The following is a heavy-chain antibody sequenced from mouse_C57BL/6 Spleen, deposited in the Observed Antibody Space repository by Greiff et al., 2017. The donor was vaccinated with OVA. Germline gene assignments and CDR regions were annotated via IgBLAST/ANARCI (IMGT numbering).Heavy chain of an antibody. CDR1: GFSLTSYG. Sequence: VQVVESGPGLVAPSQSLSITCTVSGFSLTSYGVHWVRQPPGKGLEWLVVIWSDGSTTYNSALKSRLSISKDNSKSQVFLKMNSLQTDDTAMYYCARHDYSNPYYAMDYWGQGTSVTVSS. CDR2: IWSDGST. J-gene: IGHJ4*01. CDR3: ARHDYSNPYYAMDY. D-gene: IGHD2-5*01. V-gene: IGHV2-6-1*01.